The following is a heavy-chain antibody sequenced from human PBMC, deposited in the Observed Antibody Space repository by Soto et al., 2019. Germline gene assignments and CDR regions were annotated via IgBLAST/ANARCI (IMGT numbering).Heavy chain of an antibody. CDR3: AKGVLWFGELFYYGMDV. Sequence: PVGSLRLSCAASVFTFSSYAMSCVRHAPGKWLEWVSAISGSGGSTYYADSVKGRFTISRDNSKNTLYLQMNSLRAEDTAVYYCAKGVLWFGELFYYGMDVWGQGTTVTVSS. D-gene: IGHD3-10*01. J-gene: IGHJ6*02. CDR2: ISGSGGST. V-gene: IGHV3-23*01. CDR1: VFTFSSYA.